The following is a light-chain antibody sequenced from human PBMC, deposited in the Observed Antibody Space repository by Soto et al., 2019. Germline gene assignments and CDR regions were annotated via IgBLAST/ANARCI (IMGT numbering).Light chain of an antibody. CDR2: GTS. J-gene: IGKJ1*01. V-gene: IGKV3-20*01. CDR1: QSVSSSY. CDR3: QQYGSSPWT. Sequence: EIVLTQSPGTLSLSPGERATLSCRASQSVSSSYLAWYQQKPGQAPRLLIYGTSSRATAIPDRFSGSGSGTDFTLTISRLEPEDFAVYYCQQYGSSPWTFGQGTKVDI.